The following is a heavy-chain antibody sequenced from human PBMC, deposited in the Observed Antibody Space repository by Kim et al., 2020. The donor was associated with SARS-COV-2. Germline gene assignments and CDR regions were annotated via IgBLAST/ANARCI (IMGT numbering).Heavy chain of an antibody. CDR1: GFTFSSYS. V-gene: IGHV3-21*01. J-gene: IGHJ6*02. CDR2: ISSSSSYI. Sequence: GGSLRLSCAASGFTFSSYSMNWVRQAPGKGLEWVSSISSSSSYIYYADSVKGRFTISRDNAKNSLYLQMNSLRAEDTAVYYCARLPITMVRGAIYHYYYYGMDVWGQGTTVTVSS. D-gene: IGHD3-10*01. CDR3: ARLPITMVRGAIYHYYYYGMDV.